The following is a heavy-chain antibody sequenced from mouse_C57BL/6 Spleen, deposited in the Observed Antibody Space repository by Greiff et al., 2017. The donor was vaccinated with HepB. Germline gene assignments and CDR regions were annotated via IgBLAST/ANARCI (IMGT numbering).Heavy chain of an antibody. CDR1: GYTFTSYW. CDR2: INPSNGGT. D-gene: IGHD3-2*02. V-gene: IGHV1-53*01. Sequence: QVQLQQPGTELVKPGASVKLSCKASGYTFTSYWMHWVKQRPGQGLEWIGNINPSNGGTNYNEKFKSKATLTVDKSSITAYMQLSSLPSEDSAVYYCARETSGYVPFDDWGQVTTLTVSS. CDR3: ARETSGYVPFDD. J-gene: IGHJ2*01.